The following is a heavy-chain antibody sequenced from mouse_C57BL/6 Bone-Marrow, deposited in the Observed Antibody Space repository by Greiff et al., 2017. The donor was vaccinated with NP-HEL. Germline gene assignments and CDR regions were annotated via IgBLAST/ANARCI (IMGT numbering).Heavy chain of an antibody. CDR1: GYTFTSYW. CDR2: ISPVLFLT. V-gene: IGHV1-55*01. D-gene: IGHD1-1*01. CDR3: ARFYYGLDY. Sequence: VQLQQPGAELVKPGASVKMSCKASGYTFTSYWITWVKQRPGQVLAFIFSISPVLFLTNYNYHFQINSTLTVDTSSSTAYMQLSSLTSEDSAVYYCARFYYGLDYWGQGTTLTVSS. J-gene: IGHJ2*01.